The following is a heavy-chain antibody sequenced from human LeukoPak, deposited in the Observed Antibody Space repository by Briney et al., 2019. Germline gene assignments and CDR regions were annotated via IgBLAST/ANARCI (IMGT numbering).Heavy chain of an antibody. D-gene: IGHD3-22*01. CDR3: ARVTGYLRRSGYYYDSSGFDPLDY. V-gene: IGHV3-30*03. J-gene: IGHJ4*02. Sequence: QPGGSLRLSCAASGFTFSSYGMHWVRQAPGKGLEWVAVISYDGSNKYYADSVKGRFTISRDNSKNTLYLQMNSLRAEDTAVYYCARVTGYLRRSGYYYDSSGFDPLDYWGQGTLVTVSS. CDR2: ISYDGSNK. CDR1: GFTFSSYG.